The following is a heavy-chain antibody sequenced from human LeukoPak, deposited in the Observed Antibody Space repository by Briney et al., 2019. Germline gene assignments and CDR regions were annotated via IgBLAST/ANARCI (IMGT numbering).Heavy chain of an antibody. D-gene: IGHD6-6*01. CDR3: ARTYSSSHRFDY. J-gene: IGHJ4*02. V-gene: IGHV4-61*02. Sequence: PSQTLSLTCTVSGGSISSGSYYWSWIRQPAGKGLEWIGRIYTSGSTNYNPSLKSRVTISVDTSKNQFSLKLSSVTAADTAAYYCARTYSSSHRFDYWGQGTLVTVSS. CDR1: GGSISSGSYY. CDR2: IYTSGST.